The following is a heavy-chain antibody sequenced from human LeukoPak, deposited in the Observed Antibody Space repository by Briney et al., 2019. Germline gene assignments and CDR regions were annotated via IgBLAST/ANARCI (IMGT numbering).Heavy chain of an antibody. CDR1: GLTFSTYW. J-gene: IGHJ4*02. CDR3: AIAAGWEQAY. D-gene: IGHD1-26*01. Sequence: GGSLRLSCAASGLTFSTYWMSWVRQAPGKGLEWVANINHDGSATNYVDSAKGRFIVSRDNAKNSVFLQMSSLRAEDTAVYYCAIAAGWEQAYWGQGTLVTVSS. V-gene: IGHV3-7*01. CDR2: INHDGSAT.